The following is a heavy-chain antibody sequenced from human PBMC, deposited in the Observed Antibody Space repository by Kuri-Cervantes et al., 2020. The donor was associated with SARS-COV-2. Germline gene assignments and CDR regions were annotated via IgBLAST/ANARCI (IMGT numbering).Heavy chain of an antibody. V-gene: IGHV4-59*05. CDR3: ATEYYYASGSPDAFDI. CDR1: GGSISSYY. D-gene: IGHD3-10*01. Sequence: GSLRLSCTVSGGSISSYYWSWIRQPPGKGLEWIGSIYYSGSTYYNPSLKSRVTISVDTSKNQFSLKLSSVTAADTAVYYCATEYYYASGSPDAFDIWGQGTMVTVSS. J-gene: IGHJ3*02. CDR2: IYYSGST.